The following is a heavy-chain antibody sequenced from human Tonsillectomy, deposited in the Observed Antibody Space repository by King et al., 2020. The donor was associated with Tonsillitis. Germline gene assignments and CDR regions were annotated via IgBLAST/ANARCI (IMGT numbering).Heavy chain of an antibody. CDR2: IKSQTDGGTI. J-gene: IGHJ3*02. CDR3: TSEAAMVDTMVTSDI. V-gene: IGHV3-15*01. CDR1: GFIFRHAW. Sequence: EVKLVESGGGLVEPGGSLRLSCAASGFIFRHAWMTWVRQAPGKGLEWVGRIKSQTDGGTIDYAAPVKDSFTISRDDSKNTVSLQMNRRITKDTAIYYCTSEAAMVDTMVTSDIWG. D-gene: IGHD4-23*01.